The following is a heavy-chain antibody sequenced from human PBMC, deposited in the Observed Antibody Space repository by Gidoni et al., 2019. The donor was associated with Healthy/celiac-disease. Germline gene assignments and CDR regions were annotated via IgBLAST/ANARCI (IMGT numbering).Heavy chain of an antibody. CDR3: ARGIGWNYYDSSGYYFVDY. Sequence: QVQLQQWGAGLLKPSETLSLTCAVYGGSFSGYYWSWIRQPPGQGLAGIGEINHSGSTTYNPSLKSRVTISVDTSKNQFSLKLSSVTAADTAVYYCARGIGWNYYDSSGYYFVDYWGQGTLVTVSS. D-gene: IGHD3-22*01. CDR1: GGSFSGYY. V-gene: IGHV4-34*01. CDR2: INHSGST. J-gene: IGHJ4*02.